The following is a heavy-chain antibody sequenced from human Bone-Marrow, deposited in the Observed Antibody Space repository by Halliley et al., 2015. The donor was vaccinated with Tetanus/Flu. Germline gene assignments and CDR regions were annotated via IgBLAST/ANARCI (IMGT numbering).Heavy chain of an antibody. V-gene: IGHV4-59*01. Sequence: LRLSCTVSGGSISGNYWNWIRQPPGKGLEWIGYLYYTGSTNYTYSLESRVTISADPSKNQFSLKMRSVTAADTAIYFCARGLGRRWFDPWGQGALVSVSS. CDR1: GGSISGNY. CDR3: ARGLGRRWFDP. CDR2: LYYTGST. D-gene: IGHD7-27*01. J-gene: IGHJ5*02.